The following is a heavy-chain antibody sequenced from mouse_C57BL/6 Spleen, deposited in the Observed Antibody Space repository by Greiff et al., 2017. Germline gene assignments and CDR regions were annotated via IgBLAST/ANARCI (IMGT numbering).Heavy chain of an antibody. CDR2: ISSGSSTI. J-gene: IGHJ4*01. V-gene: IGHV5-17*01. CDR3: ARPAYDSNPYYAMDY. Sequence: EVKLLESGGGLVKPGGSLKLSCAASGFTFSDYGMHWVRQAPEKGLEWVAYISSGSSTIYYADTVKGRFTISRDNAKNTLFLQMTSLRSEDTAMYYCARPAYDSNPYYAMDYWGQGTSVTVSS. CDR1: GFTFSDYG. D-gene: IGHD2-5*01.